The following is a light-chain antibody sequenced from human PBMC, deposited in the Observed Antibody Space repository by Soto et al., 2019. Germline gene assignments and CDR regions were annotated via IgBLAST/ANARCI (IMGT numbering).Light chain of an antibody. Sequence: EIVMTQSPATLSVSPGERATLSCRASQSVSSNLAWYQQKPGQAPRLLIYGASTRATDVPARFSGSGSGTEFTLTVSSLQSEDFAVHYCQQYNNWPPVTFGQGTKLEIK. CDR1: QSVSSN. CDR3: QQYNNWPPVT. CDR2: GAS. V-gene: IGKV3-15*01. J-gene: IGKJ2*01.